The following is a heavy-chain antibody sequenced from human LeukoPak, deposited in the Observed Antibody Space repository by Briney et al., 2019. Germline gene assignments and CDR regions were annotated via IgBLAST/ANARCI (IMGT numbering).Heavy chain of an antibody. J-gene: IGHJ6*03. V-gene: IGHV4-59*11. CDR1: GGAISSHD. Sequence: SETLSLTCTVSGGAISSHDWSWIRQPPGKGLGGWGYIYYSGSNNYNSSLKSRVTISVDTTKNQFSLKLSSVTAADTAVYYCAIWSGSSGWHDYYYYYMDVWGKGTTVTVSS. D-gene: IGHD6-19*01. CDR3: AIWSGSSGWHDYYYYYMDV. CDR2: IYYSGSN.